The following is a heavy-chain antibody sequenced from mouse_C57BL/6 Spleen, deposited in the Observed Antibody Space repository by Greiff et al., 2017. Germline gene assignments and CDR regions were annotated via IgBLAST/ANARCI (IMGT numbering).Heavy chain of an antibody. Sequence: VQGVESGPGLVAPSQCLSITCTVSGFSFTSYGVDWVRQPPGKGLEWLGVIWGGGSTNYNSALKSRLSISKDNSKSQVFLKMNSLQTDDTAMYYCASHYYGHAMDYWGQGTSVTVSS. CDR2: IWGGGST. J-gene: IGHJ4*01. CDR3: ASHYYGHAMDY. CDR1: GFSFTSYG. V-gene: IGHV2-9*01. D-gene: IGHD1-1*01.